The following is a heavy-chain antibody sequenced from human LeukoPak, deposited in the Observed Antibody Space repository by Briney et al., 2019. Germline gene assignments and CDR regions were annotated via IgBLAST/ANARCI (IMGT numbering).Heavy chain of an antibody. CDR1: GSSFTSYW. CDR3: ARLEHIVVVTAINNNWFDP. V-gene: IGHV5-51*01. Sequence: GESLKISGKCSGSSFTSYWIGWVRQMPGKGLEWMGIIYPCDSDTRYSPSFQGQVTISADKSISTAYLQWSSLKASDTAMYYCARLEHIVVVTAINNNWFDPWGQGTLVTVSS. D-gene: IGHD2-21*02. J-gene: IGHJ5*02. CDR2: IYPCDSDT.